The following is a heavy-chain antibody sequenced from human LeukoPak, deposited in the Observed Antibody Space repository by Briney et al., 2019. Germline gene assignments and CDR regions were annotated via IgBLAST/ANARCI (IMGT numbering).Heavy chain of an antibody. CDR3: ARAQGYGDYQAGAFDI. Sequence: SVKVSCKASGGTFSSYAISWVRQAPGQGLELMGGIIPIFGTANYAQKFQGRVTITTDESTSTAYMELSSLRSEDTAVYYCARAQGYGDYQAGAFDIWGRGTMVTVSS. CDR1: GGTFSSYA. CDR2: IIPIFGTA. V-gene: IGHV1-69*05. J-gene: IGHJ3*02. D-gene: IGHD4-17*01.